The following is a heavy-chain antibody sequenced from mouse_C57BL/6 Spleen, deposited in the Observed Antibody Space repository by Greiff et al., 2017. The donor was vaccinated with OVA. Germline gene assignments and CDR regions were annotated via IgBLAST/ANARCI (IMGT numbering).Heavy chain of an antibody. CDR2: ISYDGSN. V-gene: IGHV3-6*01. J-gene: IGHJ2*01. CDR3: ARDYDGYPYYFDY. CDR1: GYSITSGYY. Sequence: VQLKQSGPGLVKPSQSLSLTCSVTGYSITSGYYWNWIRQFPGNKLEWMGYISYDGSNNYNPSLKNRISITRDTSKNQFFLKLNSVTTEDTATYYCARDYDGYPYYFDYWGQGTTLTVSS. D-gene: IGHD2-3*01.